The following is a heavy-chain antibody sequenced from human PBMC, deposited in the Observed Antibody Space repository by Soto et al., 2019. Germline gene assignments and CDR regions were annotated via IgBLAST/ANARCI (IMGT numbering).Heavy chain of an antibody. CDR2: LKGKNEGGTT. CDR1: GFTSTNAW. CDR3: TTGWRGPFDY. Sequence: EVQLVESGGGLVKPGGSLRLSCAASGFTSTNAWMNWVRQAPGQGLEWVGRLKGKNEGGTTDYAAPVNGRFIISRDDAKNTLYLQMNSLKTADTAVYYFTTGWRGPFDYWGQGALVTVSS. J-gene: IGHJ4*02. V-gene: IGHV3-15*07. D-gene: IGHD2-15*01.